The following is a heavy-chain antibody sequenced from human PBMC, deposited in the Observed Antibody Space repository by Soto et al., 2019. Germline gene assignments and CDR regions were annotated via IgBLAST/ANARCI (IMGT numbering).Heavy chain of an antibody. Sequence: SETLSLTCTVSGGSISSGGYYWSWIRQHPGKGLEWIGYIYYSGSTYYNPSLKSRVTISVDTSKNQFSLKLSSVTAADTAVYYCARDEAAYPRDAFDIWGQGTMVTVSS. D-gene: IGHD6-25*01. V-gene: IGHV4-31*03. CDR1: GGSISSGGYY. J-gene: IGHJ3*02. CDR3: ARDEAAYPRDAFDI. CDR2: IYYSGST.